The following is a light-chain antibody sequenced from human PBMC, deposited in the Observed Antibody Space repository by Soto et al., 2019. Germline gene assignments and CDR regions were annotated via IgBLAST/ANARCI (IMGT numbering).Light chain of an antibody. J-gene: IGKJ2*01. CDR2: KAS. V-gene: IGKV1-5*03. CDR3: QQYKTKSRT. CDR1: QNISPW. Sequence: DIQMTQSPSTLSASVGDRVTITCRASQNISPWLAWYQQKPGKAPNLLIYKASSLESGVPSRFSGSESGTEFTLTISSLQPDDFATYYCQQYKTKSRTFGQGTKLEIK.